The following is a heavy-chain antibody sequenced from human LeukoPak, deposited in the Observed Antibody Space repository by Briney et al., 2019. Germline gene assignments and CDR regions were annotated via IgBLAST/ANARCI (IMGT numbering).Heavy chain of an antibody. CDR3: ARDRAVTTFVFDY. D-gene: IGHD4-17*01. Sequence: GGSLRLSCAASGFTFSSYAMGWVRQAPGKGLEWVAVIWYDGSNKYYADSVKGRFTISRDNSKNTLYLQMNSLRAEDTAVYYCARDRAVTTFVFDYWGQGTLVTVSS. CDR1: GFTFSSYA. J-gene: IGHJ4*02. CDR2: IWYDGSNK. V-gene: IGHV3-33*08.